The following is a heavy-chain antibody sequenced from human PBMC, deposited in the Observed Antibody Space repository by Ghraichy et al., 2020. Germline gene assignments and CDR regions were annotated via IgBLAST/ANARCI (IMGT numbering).Heavy chain of an antibody. D-gene: IGHD4-17*01. V-gene: IGHV1-69*13. CDR3: ARAPRQTVTRKGKYYYDGMDV. Sequence: SVKVSCKASGGTFSRYAIRWVQKAPGQGLEWMGGIIPIFGPATYAQKFQGRVTITADESTSTAYMELSSLRSEDTAVYYCARAPRQTVTRKGKYYYDGMDVWGQGTPVTVFS. CDR1: GGTFSRYA. J-gene: IGHJ6*02. CDR2: IIPIFGPA.